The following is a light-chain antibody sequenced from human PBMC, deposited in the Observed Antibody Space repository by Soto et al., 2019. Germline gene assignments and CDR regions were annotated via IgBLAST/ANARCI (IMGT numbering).Light chain of an antibody. CDR3: QQYNDWPQLT. V-gene: IGKV3-15*01. CDR1: QSVNIN. J-gene: IGKJ4*01. Sequence: EIVMAQSPATLSVSPGERATLSCRASQSVNINLAWYQQKPGQAPRLLIYGTSTRATGVPARFSGSGSGTEFTITISNLQSEDFAVYYCQQYNDWPQLTFGGGTKVAIK. CDR2: GTS.